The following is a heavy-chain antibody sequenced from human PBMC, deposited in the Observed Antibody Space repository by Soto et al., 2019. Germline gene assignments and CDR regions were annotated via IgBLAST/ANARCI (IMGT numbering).Heavy chain of an antibody. J-gene: IGHJ6*02. CDR1: GYTFTSYY. V-gene: IGHV1-46*01. CDR2: INPSGGST. D-gene: IGHD2-2*01. CDR3: ARDLGSTDYYYYYGMDV. Sequence: QVQLVQSGAEVKKPGASVKVSCKASGYTFTSYYMHWVRQAPGQGLEWMGIINPSGGSTSYAKKFQGRVTMTRDTSTSTVYMELSSLRSEDTAVYYCARDLGSTDYYYYYGMDVWGQGTTVTVSS.